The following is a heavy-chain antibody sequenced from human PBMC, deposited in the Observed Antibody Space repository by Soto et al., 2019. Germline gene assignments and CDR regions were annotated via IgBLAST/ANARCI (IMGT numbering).Heavy chain of an antibody. Sequence: GGARRRSCAASGFTFSSYAMHWVRQAPGKGLEWVAVISYDGSNKYYADSVKGRFTISRDNSKNTLYLQMNSLRAEDTAVYYCARGVPAALGWGQGTLVTV. V-gene: IGHV3-30-3*01. CDR3: ARGVPAALG. D-gene: IGHD2-2*01. CDR1: GFTFSSYA. J-gene: IGHJ4*02. CDR2: ISYDGSNK.